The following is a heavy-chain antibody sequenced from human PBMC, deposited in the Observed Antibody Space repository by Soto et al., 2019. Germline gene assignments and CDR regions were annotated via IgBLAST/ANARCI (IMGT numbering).Heavy chain of an antibody. CDR3: ARYIPGVRYYGMDV. CDR1: GFTFSSYA. J-gene: IGHJ6*02. D-gene: IGHD2-2*01. Sequence: GGSLTLSCAASGFTFSSYAMKWVRQAPGKGLEWVSLIGESGTPTYYADSVKGRFTISRDNSGNTLFLEMYSLRAEDTAVYYCARYIPGVRYYGMDVWGQGTTVTVSS. V-gene: IGHV3-23*01. CDR2: IGESGTPT.